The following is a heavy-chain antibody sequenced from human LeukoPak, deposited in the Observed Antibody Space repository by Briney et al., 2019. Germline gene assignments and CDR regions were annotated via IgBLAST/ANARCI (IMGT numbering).Heavy chain of an antibody. CDR2: IYYSGST. Sequence: SXXLSLTCTVSGGSISSSSYYWGWIRQPPGKGLEWSGSIYYSGSTYYNPSLKSRVTISVDTSKNQFSLKLSSVTAADTAVYYCATQETTTDYWGQGTLVTVSS. D-gene: IGHD4-17*01. CDR1: GGSISSSSYY. V-gene: IGHV4-39*01. CDR3: ATQETTTDY. J-gene: IGHJ4*02.